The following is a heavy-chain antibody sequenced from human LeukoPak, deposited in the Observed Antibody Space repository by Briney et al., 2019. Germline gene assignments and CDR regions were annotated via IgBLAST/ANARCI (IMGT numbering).Heavy chain of an antibody. D-gene: IGHD6-13*01. CDR2: IWYDGSNK. CDR3: ARVQGIAAAGAFDI. V-gene: IGHV3-33*01. Sequence: GGSLRLSCAASGFTFSSYGMHWVRQAPGKGLEWVAVIWYDGSNKYYADSVKGRFTISRDNSKNTLYLQMNSLRAEDTAVYYCARVQGIAAAGAFDIWGQGTMVTVSS. J-gene: IGHJ3*02. CDR1: GFTFSSYG.